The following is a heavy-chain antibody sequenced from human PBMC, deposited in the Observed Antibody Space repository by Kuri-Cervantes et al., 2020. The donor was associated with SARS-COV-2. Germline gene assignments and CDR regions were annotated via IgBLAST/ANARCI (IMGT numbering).Heavy chain of an antibody. CDR3: ARRTRYCSSTSCDIGAFDI. CDR1: GYSFTSYW. D-gene: IGHD2-2*02. CDR2: IDLSDSYT. V-gene: IGHV5-10-1*01. J-gene: IGHJ3*02. Sequence: GESLKISCKGSGYSFTSYWISWVRQMPGKGLEWMGRIDLSDSYTNYSPSFQGHVTISADKAISTAYLQWSSLKASDTAMYYCARRTRYCSSTSCDIGAFDIWGQGTMVTVSS.